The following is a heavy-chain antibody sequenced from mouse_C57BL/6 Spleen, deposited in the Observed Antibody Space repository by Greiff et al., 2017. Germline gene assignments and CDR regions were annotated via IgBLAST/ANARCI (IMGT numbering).Heavy chain of an antibody. CDR1: GYTFTSYT. J-gene: IGHJ2*01. CDR3: ARGGTGTLDY. Sequence: VQLQESGAELARPGASVKMSCKASGYTFTSYTMHWVKQRPGQGLEWIGYINPSSGYTKYNQKFKDKATLTADKSSSTAYMQLSSLTSEDSAVYYCARGGTGTLDYWGQGTTLTVSS. D-gene: IGHD4-1*01. CDR2: INPSSGYT. V-gene: IGHV1-4*01.